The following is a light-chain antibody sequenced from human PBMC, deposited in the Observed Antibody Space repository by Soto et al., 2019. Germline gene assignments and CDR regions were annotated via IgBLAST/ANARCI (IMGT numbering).Light chain of an antibody. CDR3: SSFAGSTNFAV. J-gene: IGLJ1*01. CDR1: SSDVGGYNY. V-gene: IGLV2-8*01. Sequence: QSALAQPPSASGSPGQSVTISCTGTSSDVGGYNYVSWYQQHPGKAPKLMIYEVIKRPSGVPDRFSGSKSGNTASLTVSGLQAEDEADYDCSSFAGSTNFAVFGTGTKVTVL. CDR2: EVI.